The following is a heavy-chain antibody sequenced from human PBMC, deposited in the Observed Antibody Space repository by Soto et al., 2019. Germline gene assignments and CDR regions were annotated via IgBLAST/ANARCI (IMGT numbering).Heavy chain of an antibody. D-gene: IGHD2-2*01. CDR3: TRYTYTSRYSYFGTDV. CDR1: GFTFGDYA. V-gene: IGHV3-49*03. CDR2: IRSKAYGETT. Sequence: PGGSLRLSCTCFGFTFGDYAISWSRQAPGKGLEWVGVIRSKAYGETTDYGASVKGRFTILRDDSKSIAYLQLNSLQSEDTGVYYCTRYTYTSRYSYFGTDVWGHGTAVTVSS. J-gene: IGHJ6*02.